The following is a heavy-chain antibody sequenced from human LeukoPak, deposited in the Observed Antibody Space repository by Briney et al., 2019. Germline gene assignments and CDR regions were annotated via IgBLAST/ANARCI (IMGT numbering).Heavy chain of an antibody. CDR2: IYYSGIT. D-gene: IGHD5-24*01. CDR3: ASVEMATIGAFDI. Sequence: PSETLSLTCTVSGGSISSYYWSWIRQPPGKGLEWIGYIYYSGITNYNPSLKSRVTISVDTSKNQFSLKLSSVTAADTAVYYCASVEMATIGAFDIWGQGTMITVSS. J-gene: IGHJ3*02. CDR1: GGSISSYY. V-gene: IGHV4-59*08.